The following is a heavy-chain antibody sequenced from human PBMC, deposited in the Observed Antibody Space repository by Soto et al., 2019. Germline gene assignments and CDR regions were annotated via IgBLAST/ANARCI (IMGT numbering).Heavy chain of an antibody. J-gene: IGHJ5*02. CDR1: GFTFSSYS. V-gene: IGHV3-48*01. CDR3: ARARVEMATKNWFDP. Sequence: EVPLVESGGGLVQPGGSLRLSCAASGFTFSSYSMNWVRQAPGKGLEWVSYISSSSSTIYYADSVKGRFTISRDNAKNSLYLQMNSLRAEDTAVYYCARARVEMATKNWFDPWGQGTLVTVSS. D-gene: IGHD5-12*01. CDR2: ISSSSSTI.